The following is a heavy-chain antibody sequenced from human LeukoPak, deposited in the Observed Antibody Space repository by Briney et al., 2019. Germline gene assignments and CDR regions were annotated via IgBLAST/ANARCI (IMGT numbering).Heavy chain of an antibody. J-gene: IGHJ5*02. V-gene: IGHV4-38-2*02. CDR2: IDHTGST. D-gene: IGHD3-22*01. CDR3: ARGGYDSSGHGGQVNWFDP. Sequence: SATLSLTRTVSGYSISSAYYGGSIRQPPGKGLEWIWIIDHTGSTYYNPSIKSRVTISVDTSKKQFSMKLSSVTAADTAVYYCARGGYDSSGHGGQVNWFDPWGQGTLVTVSS. CDR1: GYSISSAYY.